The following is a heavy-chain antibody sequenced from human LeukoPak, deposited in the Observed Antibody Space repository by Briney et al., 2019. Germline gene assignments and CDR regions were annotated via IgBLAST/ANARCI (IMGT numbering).Heavy chain of an antibody. Sequence: GGSLRLSCAASGFTFSSYWMSWVRQAPGKGLEWVANIKQDGSEKYYVDSVKGRFTVSRDNVKNSLSLQMNSLRAEDTAVYYCARISGWPATFDYWGQGTLGTVSS. V-gene: IGHV3-7*01. CDR1: GFTFSSYW. J-gene: IGHJ4*02. CDR2: IKQDGSEK. D-gene: IGHD6-19*01. CDR3: ARISGWPATFDY.